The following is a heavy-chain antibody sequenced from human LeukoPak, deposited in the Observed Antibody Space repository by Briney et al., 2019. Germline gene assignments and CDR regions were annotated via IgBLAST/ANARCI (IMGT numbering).Heavy chain of an antibody. V-gene: IGHV1-2*02. CDR1: GYTFTGYY. CDR3: ARVTAAGTWTFDI. Sequence: ASVKVSCKASGYTFTGYYMHWVRQAPGQGLEWMGWINPNSGGTNYAQKFQGRVTMTRDTSISTAYMELTDLRSEDTAVYYCARVTAAGTWTFDIWGQGTLVTVSS. D-gene: IGHD6-13*01. J-gene: IGHJ1*01. CDR2: INPNSGGT.